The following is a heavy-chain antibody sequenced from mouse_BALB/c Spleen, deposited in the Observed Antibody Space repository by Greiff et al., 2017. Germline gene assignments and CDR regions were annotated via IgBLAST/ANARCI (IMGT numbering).Heavy chain of an antibody. J-gene: IGHJ4*01. CDR1: GFSLTSYG. CDR2: IWSDGST. V-gene: IGHV2-6-2*01. CDR3: ARQGYDYDGAMDY. Sequence: VQLQQSGPDLVAPSQSLSITCTVSGFSLTSYGVHWVRQPPGKGLEWLVVIWSDGSTTYNSALKSRLSISKDNSKSQVFLKMNSLQTDDTAMYYCARQGYDYDGAMDYWGQGTSVTVSS. D-gene: IGHD2-4*01.